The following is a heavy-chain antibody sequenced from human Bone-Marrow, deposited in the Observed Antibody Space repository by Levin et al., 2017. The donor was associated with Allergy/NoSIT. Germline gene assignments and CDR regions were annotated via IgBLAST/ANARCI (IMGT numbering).Heavy chain of an antibody. Sequence: QAGGSLRLSCEATGFIFSNYGMHWVRQAPGKGLEWVAVIAYDETGQYYGDSVKGRFTISRDNSKKMLYLQMNSLRAEDTAVYYCAIFYDYVWGSYRWDSNFYVMDVWGQGTTVTVSS. CDR1: GFIFSNYG. V-gene: IGHV3-30*03. CDR3: AIFYDYVWGSYRWDSNFYVMDV. CDR2: IAYDETGQ. J-gene: IGHJ6*02. D-gene: IGHD3-16*02.